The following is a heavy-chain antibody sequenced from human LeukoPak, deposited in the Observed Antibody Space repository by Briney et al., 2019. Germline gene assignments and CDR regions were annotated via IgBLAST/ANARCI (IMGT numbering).Heavy chain of an antibody. D-gene: IGHD3-16*01. CDR2: ISKSGDST. Sequence: GGSLRLSCAASGFSFSSYAMSWVRQAPGKGLEWVSAISKSGDSTFYADSVKGRFTISRDNAKNSLYLQVNSLRAEDTAVYYCAKVWVSLASGMDVWGQGTTVTVSS. CDR1: GFSFSSYA. J-gene: IGHJ6*02. V-gene: IGHV3-23*01. CDR3: AKVWVSLASGMDV.